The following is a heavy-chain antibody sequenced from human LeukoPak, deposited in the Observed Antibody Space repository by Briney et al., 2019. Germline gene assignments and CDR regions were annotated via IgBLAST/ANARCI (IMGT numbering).Heavy chain of an antibody. Sequence: QPGGSLRLSCAASGFTFSSYAMTWVRQAPGKGLEWVSGISDSGGSTYYADSVRGRFTISRDNSKNTLYLQMNSLRAEDTAVYYCAKDVGRVVRGVIITTATDDYWGQGTLVTVSS. V-gene: IGHV3-23*01. D-gene: IGHD3-10*01. CDR2: ISDSGGST. CDR1: GFTFSSYA. J-gene: IGHJ4*02. CDR3: AKDVGRVVRGVIITTATDDY.